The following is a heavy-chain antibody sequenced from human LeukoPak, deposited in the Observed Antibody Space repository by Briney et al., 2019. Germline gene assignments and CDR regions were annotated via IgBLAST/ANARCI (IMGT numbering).Heavy chain of an antibody. J-gene: IGHJ4*02. CDR2: IRNDGSDK. CDR1: GFIFSTYG. V-gene: IGHV3-30*02. D-gene: IGHD3-10*01. Sequence: GGSLRLSCAASGFIFSTYGMHWVRQAPGKGLEWVAFIRNDGSDKYYAVSVKGRFTISRDNAKDSLYLQMNSLRAEDTAVYYCAKYHYGSETSLGYWGQGTLVTVSS. CDR3: AKYHYGSETSLGY.